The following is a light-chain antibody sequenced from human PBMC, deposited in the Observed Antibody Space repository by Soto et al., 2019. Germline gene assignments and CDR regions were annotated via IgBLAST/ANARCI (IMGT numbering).Light chain of an antibody. CDR2: AAS. J-gene: IGKJ4*01. V-gene: IGKV1-39*01. CDR3: QQANSFPLT. Sequence: DIPLSLYPSYLSAPSVARVTIAFRASQSISSYLTWYQQKPGKAPKLLIYAASSLQSGVPSRFSGSGSGTDFTLTISSLQPEDFATYYCQQANSFPLTFGGGTRLEI. CDR1: QSISSY.